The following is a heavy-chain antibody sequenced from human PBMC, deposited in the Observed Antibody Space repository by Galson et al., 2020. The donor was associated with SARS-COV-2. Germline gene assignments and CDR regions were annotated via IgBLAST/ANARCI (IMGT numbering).Heavy chain of an antibody. CDR1: GFTFSSYG. J-gene: IGHJ6*02. D-gene: IGHD6-13*01. CDR3: ARIQQQWERGGMDV. V-gene: IGHV3-33*01. Sequence: GGSLRLSCAASGFTFSSYGMHWVRQAPGKGLEGGAVIWYDGSNKYYADSVKGRFTISRDNSKNTLYLQMNSLRAEDTAVYYCARIQQQWERGGMDVWGQGTTVTVSS. CDR2: IWYDGSNK.